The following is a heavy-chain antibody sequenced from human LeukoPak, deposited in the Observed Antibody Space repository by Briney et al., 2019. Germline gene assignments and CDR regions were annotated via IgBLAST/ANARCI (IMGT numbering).Heavy chain of an antibody. CDR3: ARASGRGGHYDFWSGPPDP. V-gene: IGHV4-34*01. CDR2: INHSGST. Sequence: SETLSLTCAVYGGSFSGYYWTWIRQAPGKGLEWIGEINHSGSTNYNPSLKSRVIISLDTSKNQFSLKLSSVTAADTAVYYCARASGRGGHYDFWSGPPDPWGQGTLVTVSS. CDR1: GGSFSGYY. J-gene: IGHJ5*02. D-gene: IGHD3-3*01.